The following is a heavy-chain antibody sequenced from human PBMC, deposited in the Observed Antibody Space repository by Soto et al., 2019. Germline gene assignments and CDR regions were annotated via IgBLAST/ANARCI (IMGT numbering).Heavy chain of an antibody. CDR3: ARHGYNYGGGYLDY. D-gene: IGHD5-18*01. V-gene: IGHV3-66*04. J-gene: IGHJ4*02. Sequence: EVQLVESGGGLVQPGGSLRLSCAASGVTVSSNYMSWVRQAPGKGLEWVSVIYSGGSTYYADSVKGRFTISRDNSKNTLYLQMKSLRAEDTAVYYCARHGYNYGGGYLDYWGQGTLVTVSS. CDR1: GVTVSSNY. CDR2: IYSGGST.